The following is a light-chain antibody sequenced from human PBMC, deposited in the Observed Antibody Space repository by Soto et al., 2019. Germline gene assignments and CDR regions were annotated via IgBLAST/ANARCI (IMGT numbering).Light chain of an antibody. CDR3: QQRSNWPAT. Sequence: EIVLTQSPGTLSLSPGERATLSCRASQSVSSYLAWYQHKPGQAPRLLIYDASNRATGIPARFSGSGSGTDFTLTISSLEPEDIAVYYCQQRSNWPATFGQGTKVEIK. V-gene: IGKV3-11*01. J-gene: IGKJ1*01. CDR1: QSVSSY. CDR2: DAS.